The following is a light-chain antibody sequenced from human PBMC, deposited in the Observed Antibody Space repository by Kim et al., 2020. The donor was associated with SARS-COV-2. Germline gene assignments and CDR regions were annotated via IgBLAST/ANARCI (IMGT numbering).Light chain of an antibody. J-gene: IGLJ1*01. V-gene: IGLV1-40*01. CDR2: GNT. CDR1: SSNIGARSD. CDR3: QSYDNSLSAYV. Sequence: QSVLTQPPSVSGAPGQRVTISCTGSSSNIGARSDVHWYQQFPGTAPKLLIYGNTNRPSGVPDRFSGSKSGTSASLAITGLQAEDEADYYCQSYDNSLSAYVFGTGTKVTAL.